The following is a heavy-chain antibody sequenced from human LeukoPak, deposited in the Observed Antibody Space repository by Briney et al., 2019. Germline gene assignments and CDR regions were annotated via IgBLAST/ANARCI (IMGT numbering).Heavy chain of an antibody. CDR1: GFTFSSHS. CDR2: ISSSSSYI. CDR3: ARDGITIFGVVITPYFDY. V-gene: IGHV3-21*01. J-gene: IGHJ4*02. Sequence: GGSLRLSCAASGFTFSSHSMNWVRQAPGKGLEWVSSISSSSSYIYYADSVKGRFTISRDNAKNSLYLQMNSLRAEDTAVYYCARDGITIFGVVITPYFDYWGQGTLVTVSS. D-gene: IGHD3-3*01.